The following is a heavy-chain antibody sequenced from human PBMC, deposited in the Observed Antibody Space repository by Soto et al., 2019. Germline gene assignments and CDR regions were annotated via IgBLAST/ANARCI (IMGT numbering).Heavy chain of an antibody. D-gene: IGHD1-26*01. CDR3: AGDSSGRYDY. V-gene: IGHV4-61*01. CDR1: GGSISSGSYY. CDR2: VYYSGST. J-gene: IGHJ4*02. Sequence: PSETLSLTCTVSGGSISSGSYYWSWIRQPPGKGLEWIGYVYYSGSTKYNPSLKSRVTISVDRSKNQFSLKLDSVTAADTAVYYCAGDSSGRYDYWGQGTLVTVSS.